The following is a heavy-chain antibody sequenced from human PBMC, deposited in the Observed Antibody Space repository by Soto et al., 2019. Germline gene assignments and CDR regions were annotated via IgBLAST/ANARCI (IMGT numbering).Heavy chain of an antibody. CDR3: TKVSTVDYYSDY. CDR2: IRKKTNSYTT. CDR1: GLTFSDRY. Sequence: EVQLVESGGGLVQPGGSLRLSCAASGLTFSDRYMDWVRQAPGKGLEWVGRIRKKTNSYTTEYAESVKGRFIISRDDSTNSLYLQMSSLKTEVTAVYYCTKVSTVDYYSDYWGQGTLVTVSS. V-gene: IGHV3-72*01. D-gene: IGHD4-17*01. J-gene: IGHJ4*02.